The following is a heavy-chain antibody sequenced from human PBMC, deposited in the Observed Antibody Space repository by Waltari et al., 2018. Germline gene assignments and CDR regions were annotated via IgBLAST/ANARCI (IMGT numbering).Heavy chain of an antibody. CDR3: ATLGAYLGAFEV. Sequence: EVQLVETGGALIHPGGSLRLSRAASEFIGRNNYVAWVRQAPGQGLEWVSVIYAGGGSDSADSVRGRFTISRDNSKNTLYLEMNALRPDDTAVYYCATLGAYLGAFEVWGRGTMVTVSS. CDR2: IYAGGGS. J-gene: IGHJ3*01. V-gene: IGHV3-53*02. D-gene: IGHD3-16*01. CDR1: EFIGRNNY.